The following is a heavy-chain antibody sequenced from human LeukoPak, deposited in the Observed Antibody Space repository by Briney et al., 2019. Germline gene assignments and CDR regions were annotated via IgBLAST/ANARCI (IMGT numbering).Heavy chain of an antibody. CDR3: ARGMAAAYDYNWFDP. D-gene: IGHD5-12*01. Sequence: PSETLSLTCTVSGGSISSYYWSWIRQPAGKGLEWIGRIHASGSTRYNPSLKSRLTMSVDTSKNQFSLKLTSVTAADTAVYFCARGMAAAYDYNWFDPWGQGTLVTVSS. J-gene: IGHJ5*02. V-gene: IGHV4-4*07. CDR1: GGSISSYY. CDR2: IHASGST.